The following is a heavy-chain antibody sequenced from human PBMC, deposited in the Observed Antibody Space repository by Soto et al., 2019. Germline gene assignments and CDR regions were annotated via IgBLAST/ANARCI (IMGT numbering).Heavy chain of an antibody. V-gene: IGHV3-74*01. D-gene: IGHD3-10*01. J-gene: IGHJ4*02. CDR2: INSDGSST. CDR1: GFTFSSYW. Sequence: EVQLVESGGGLVQPGGSLRLSCAASGFTFSSYWMHWVRQAPGKGLIWVSRINSDGSSTSYADSVKVRFTISGDNDKNTMYLQMNSLRAEDTAVYYCARAPTMVRGVKGVDYWGQGTLVSVSS. CDR3: ARAPTMVRGVKGVDY.